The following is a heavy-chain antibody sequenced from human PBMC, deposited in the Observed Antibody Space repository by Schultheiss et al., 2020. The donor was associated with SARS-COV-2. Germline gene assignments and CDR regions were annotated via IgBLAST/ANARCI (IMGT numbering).Heavy chain of an antibody. V-gene: IGHV3-NL1*01. Sequence: GGSLRLSCAASGFTFSSYGMHWVRQAPGKGLEWVSVIYSGGSTYYADSVKGRFTISRDNSKNTLYLQMNSLRAEDTAVYYCASLSTRYCSGGSCYYFDYWGQGTLVTVSS. J-gene: IGHJ4*02. CDR1: GFTFSSYG. CDR3: ASLSTRYCSGGSCYYFDY. CDR2: IYSGGST. D-gene: IGHD2-15*01.